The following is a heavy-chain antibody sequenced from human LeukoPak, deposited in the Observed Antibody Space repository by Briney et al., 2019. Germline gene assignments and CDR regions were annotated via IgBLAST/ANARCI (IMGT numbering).Heavy chain of an antibody. CDR1: GYTFTSYG. CDR3: ARDPPYYYDSSGYFLEDY. V-gene: IGHV1-18*01. CDR2: ISAYNGNT. J-gene: IGHJ4*02. D-gene: IGHD3-22*01. Sequence: ASVKVSCKASGYTFTSYGISWVRQAPGQGLEWMGWISAYNGNTNYAQKFQGRVTITADESTSTAYMELSSLRSEDTAVYYCARDPPYYYDSSGYFLEDYWGQGTLVTVSS.